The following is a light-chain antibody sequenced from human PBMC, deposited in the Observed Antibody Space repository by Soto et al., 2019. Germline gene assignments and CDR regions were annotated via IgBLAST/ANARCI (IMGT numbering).Light chain of an antibody. V-gene: IGKV1-39*01. CDR1: QDINNY. CDR2: AAY. J-gene: IGKJ2*01. Sequence: DIQMTQSPSSLSTSVGDRVTITCRASQDINNYLNXYQQKPGKAPKLLIFAAYNLQSGVPSRFSGSGSGTDFTLTISSLQPEDFATYYCQQSYSTPPYTFGQGTKLDMK. CDR3: QQSYSTPPYT.